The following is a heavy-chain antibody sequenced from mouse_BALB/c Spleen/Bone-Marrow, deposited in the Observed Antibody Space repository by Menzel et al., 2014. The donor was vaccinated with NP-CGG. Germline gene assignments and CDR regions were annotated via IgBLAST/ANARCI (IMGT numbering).Heavy chain of an antibody. D-gene: IGHD1-1*01. V-gene: IGHV8-12*01. CDR1: GFSLSTSGMG. J-gene: IGHJ4*01. CDR3: ARRYYGSSYYYAMDY. CDR2: IYWDDDK. Sequence: QVQLQQPGPGILQPSQTLSLTCSFSGFSLSTSGMGVSWIRQPSGKGLEWLAHIYWDDDKRYNPSLKSRLTIPKDTSSNQAFLKITSVDTADTATYYCARRYYGSSYYYAMDYWGQGTSVTVSS.